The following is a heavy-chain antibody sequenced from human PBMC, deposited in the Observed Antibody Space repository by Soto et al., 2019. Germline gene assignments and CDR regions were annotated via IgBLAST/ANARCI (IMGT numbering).Heavy chain of an antibody. CDR3: ARDMVTAMTRRDYYYGMDV. J-gene: IGHJ6*02. V-gene: IGHV3-30-3*01. D-gene: IGHD5-18*01. CDR1: GFTFSSYA. Sequence: VGSLRLSCAASGFTFSSYAMHWVRQAPGNGLEWVAFISYDGSNKYYSDSVKGRFTISRDNSKNTLYLQMNSLRAEDTAVYYCARDMVTAMTRRDYYYGMDVWGQGTTVTVSS. CDR2: ISYDGSNK.